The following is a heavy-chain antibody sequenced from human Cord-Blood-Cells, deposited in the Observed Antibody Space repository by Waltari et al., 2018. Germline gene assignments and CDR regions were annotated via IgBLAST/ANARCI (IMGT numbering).Heavy chain of an antibody. CDR2: ISYDGSNK. Sequence: QVQLVESGGGVVQPGRSLRLSCAASGFTFSSYGMHWVRQAPGKGLEWVAVISYDGSNKYYADSVKGRFTISRDNSKNTLYLQMNSLRAEDTAVYYCAKVPHDDAFDIWGQGTMVTVSS. CDR1: GFTFSSYG. V-gene: IGHV3-30*18. J-gene: IGHJ3*02. CDR3: AKVPHDDAFDI.